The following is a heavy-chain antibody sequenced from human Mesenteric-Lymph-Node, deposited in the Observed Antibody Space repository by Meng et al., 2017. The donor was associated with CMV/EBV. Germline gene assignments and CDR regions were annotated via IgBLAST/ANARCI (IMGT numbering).Heavy chain of an antibody. CDR1: GFTFSGCC. CDR3: ASHFDAPDGC. J-gene: IGHJ4*02. Sequence: LSCAISGFTFSGCCIHWVRQLPGKGLEWVARINSDGSYTTYADSVKGRFTISRDCARDTLYLQMSSLRVEDTAVYYCASHFDAPDGCWGQGTLVTVSS. D-gene: IGHD3-9*01. CDR2: INSDGSYT. V-gene: IGHV3-74*03.